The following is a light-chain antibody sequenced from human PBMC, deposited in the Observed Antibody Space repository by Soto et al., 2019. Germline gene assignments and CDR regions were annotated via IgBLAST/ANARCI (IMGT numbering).Light chain of an antibody. CDR1: QRFSGTP. V-gene: IGKV3-20*01. CDR2: GVS. CDR3: HQYDNSLWT. J-gene: IGKJ1*01. Sequence: EIVLTQSPGTLSLSPGERATLPCRASQRFSGTPLAWYQQKPGQAPRLLIYGVSNRATGIPDRFSGSGSGTDFTLTISRLEPEDFAVYYCHQYDNSLWTFGQGTKV.